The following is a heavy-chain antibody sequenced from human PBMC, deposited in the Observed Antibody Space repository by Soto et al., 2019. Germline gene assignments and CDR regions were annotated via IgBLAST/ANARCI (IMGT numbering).Heavy chain of an antibody. Sequence: ASVKVSCKVSGYTLTELSMHWVRQAPGKGLEWMGGFDPEDGETIYAQKFQGRVTMTEDTSTDTAYMELSSLRSEDTAVYYCATGCGGSCYYFRTNWFDPWGQGTLVTVSS. J-gene: IGHJ5*02. CDR2: FDPEDGET. CDR1: GYTLTELS. V-gene: IGHV1-24*01. CDR3: ATGCGGSCYYFRTNWFDP. D-gene: IGHD2-15*01.